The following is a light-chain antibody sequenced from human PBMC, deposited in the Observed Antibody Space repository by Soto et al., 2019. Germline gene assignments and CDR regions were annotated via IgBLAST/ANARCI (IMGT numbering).Light chain of an antibody. J-gene: IGKJ1*01. CDR1: QSVSRN. Sequence: EIVMTQSPATLSVSPGERATLSCRASQSVSRNLACYQQKPGQAPRLLIYGASTRATGIPARFSGSGSGTEFALTISSLQSEDFAVYYCQQYSNGPPFGQGTKVEI. V-gene: IGKV3-15*01. CDR2: GAS. CDR3: QQYSNGPP.